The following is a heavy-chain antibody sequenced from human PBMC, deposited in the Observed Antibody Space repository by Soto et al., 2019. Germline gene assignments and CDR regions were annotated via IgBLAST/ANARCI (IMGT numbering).Heavy chain of an antibody. Sequence: QVQLQQWGAGLLKPSETLSLTCAVYGGSFSGYYWSWIRQPPGKGLEWFGEINHSGSTNYNPSLKSRVTISVDTSKNQFSLKLSSVTAADTAVYYCARIYSSGWYSRYFQHWGQGNLVTVSS. D-gene: IGHD6-19*01. V-gene: IGHV4-34*01. CDR3: ARIYSSGWYSRYFQH. CDR2: INHSGST. J-gene: IGHJ1*01. CDR1: GGSFSGYY.